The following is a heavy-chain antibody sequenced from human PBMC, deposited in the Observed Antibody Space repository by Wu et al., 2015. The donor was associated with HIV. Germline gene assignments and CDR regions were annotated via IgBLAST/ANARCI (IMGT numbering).Heavy chain of an antibody. Sequence: QVQLVQSGAEVKKPGASVQVSCGTSGYTFTNYYIHWVRQAPGRGLEWMAWINPSGGSTIYAEAFEGRITVTTDTSKKTVYMELESLTSRDTAMYFCARDATPITTEFDFWGPG. D-gene: IGHD4-11*01. V-gene: IGHV1-2*02. J-gene: IGHJ4*03. CDR3: ARDATPITTEFDF. CDR1: GYTFTNYY. CDR2: INPSGGST.